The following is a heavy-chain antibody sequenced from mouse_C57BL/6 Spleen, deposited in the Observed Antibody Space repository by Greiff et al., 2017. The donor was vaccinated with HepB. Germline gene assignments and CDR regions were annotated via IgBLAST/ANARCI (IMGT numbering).Heavy chain of an antibody. CDR1: GYTFTSYW. V-gene: IGHV1-7*01. D-gene: IGHD2-4*01. Sequence: VQLQQSGAELAKPGASVKLSCKASGYTFTSYWMHWVKQRPGQGLEWIGYINPSSGYTKYNQKFKDKATLTADKSSSTAYMQLSSLTYEDSAVYYCASSYDYDMRKSWFAYWGQGTLVTVSA. CDR3: ASSYDYDMRKSWFAY. J-gene: IGHJ3*01. CDR2: INPSSGYT.